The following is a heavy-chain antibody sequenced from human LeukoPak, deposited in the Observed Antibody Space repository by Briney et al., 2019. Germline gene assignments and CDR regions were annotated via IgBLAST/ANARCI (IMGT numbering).Heavy chain of an antibody. CDR1: GYTFTNYY. D-gene: IGHD6-13*01. V-gene: IGHV1-46*01. Sequence: ASVKVSCKASGYTFTNYYIHWVRQAPGQGLEWMGIINPSGGYASYAQKFQGRVTMTRDTSTSTVYMDLSSLRSEDTAVYYCARVAEVGIAATDRTHPKYHYSGMDVWGQGTTVTVSS. J-gene: IGHJ6*02. CDR2: INPSGGYA. CDR3: ARVAEVGIAATDRTHPKYHYSGMDV.